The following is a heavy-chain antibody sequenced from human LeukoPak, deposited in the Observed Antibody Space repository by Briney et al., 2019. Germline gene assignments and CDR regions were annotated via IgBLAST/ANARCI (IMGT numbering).Heavy chain of an antibody. CDR3: ARDNWGIDY. CDR2: INSDGSST. V-gene: IGHV3-74*01. D-gene: IGHD7-27*01. CDR1: GFTFSSYW. Sequence: GALRLSCAASGFTFSSYWMHWVRQAPGKGLVWVSHINSDGSSTSYADSVKGRFTISRDNAKNTPYLQMNSLRAEDTAVYYCARDNWGIDYWGQGTLVTVSS. J-gene: IGHJ4*02.